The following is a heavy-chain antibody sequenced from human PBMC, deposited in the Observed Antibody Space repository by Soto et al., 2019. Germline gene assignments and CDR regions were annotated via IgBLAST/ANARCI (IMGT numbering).Heavy chain of an antibody. J-gene: IGHJ4*01. CDR1: GGSFSGYY. CDR2: IYYNGRT. V-gene: IGHV4-59*01. CDR3: ARAPGYFDY. Sequence: PSETLSLTCAVYGGSFSGYYWSWIRQPPGKGLEWIGYIYYNGRTTYNGRTTYNPSLKSRLTISVDTSKNQFYLKLSSVTPADTAVYYCARAPGYFDYWGQEPWSPSPQ.